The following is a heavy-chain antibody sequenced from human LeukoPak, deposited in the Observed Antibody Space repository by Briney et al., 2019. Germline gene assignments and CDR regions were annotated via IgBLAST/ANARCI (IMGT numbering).Heavy chain of an antibody. Sequence: PSQTLSLTCTVSGGSISSSSYYWGWIRQPPGKGLEWIGSIYYSGSTYYNPSLKSRVTISVDTSKNQFSLKLSSVTAADTAVYYCAREHGFFGGENFDYWGQGTLVTVSS. CDR2: IYYSGST. D-gene: IGHD3-3*01. V-gene: IGHV4-39*02. J-gene: IGHJ4*02. CDR1: GGSISSSSYY. CDR3: AREHGFFGGENFDY.